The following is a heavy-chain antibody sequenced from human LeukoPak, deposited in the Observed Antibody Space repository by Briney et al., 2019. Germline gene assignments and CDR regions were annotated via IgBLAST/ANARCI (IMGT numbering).Heavy chain of an antibody. D-gene: IGHD2-15*01. CDR2: IWYDGSNK. V-gene: IGHV3-33*08. J-gene: IGHJ5*02. CDR3: ARRYCSGGSCYSFRGDWFDP. Sequence: PGGSLRLSCAASGFTSSSYALNWVRQAPGKGLEWVAVIWYDGSNKYYADSVKGRFTISRDNSKNALYLQMNSLRAEDTAVCYCARRYCSGGSCYSFRGDWFDPWGQGTLVTVSS. CDR1: GFTSSSYA.